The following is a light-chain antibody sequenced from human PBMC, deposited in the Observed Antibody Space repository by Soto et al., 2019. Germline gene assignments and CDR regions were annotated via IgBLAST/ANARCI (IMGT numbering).Light chain of an antibody. CDR3: QQYNSYSLT. CDR1: QSISSW. V-gene: IGKV1-5*01. CDR2: DAS. J-gene: IGKJ1*01. Sequence: IQRTPSPSPPSASVGDTVTITFRASQSISSWLAWYQQKPGKAPKLLIYDASSLESGVPSRFSGSGSGTEFTLTISSLQPDDFATYYCQQYNSYSLTFGQGTKVDIK.